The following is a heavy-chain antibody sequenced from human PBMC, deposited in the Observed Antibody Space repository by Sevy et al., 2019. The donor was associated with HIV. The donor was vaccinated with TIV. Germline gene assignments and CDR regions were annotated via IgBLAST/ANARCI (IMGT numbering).Heavy chain of an antibody. Sequence: GESLKISCAASESTFSRYGMHWVRQAPGKGLEWVAVISSDGSDKYNADSVKGRFTISRDNSKNTLYLQMNSLRAEDTAVYYCAKDISRSYYYGMDVWGQGTTVTVSS. J-gene: IGHJ6*02. CDR1: ESTFSRYG. V-gene: IGHV3-30*18. D-gene: IGHD3-10*01. CDR3: AKDISRSYYYGMDV. CDR2: ISSDGSDK.